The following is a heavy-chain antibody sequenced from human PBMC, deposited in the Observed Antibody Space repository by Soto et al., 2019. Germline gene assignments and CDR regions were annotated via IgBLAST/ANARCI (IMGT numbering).Heavy chain of an antibody. CDR3: ARDWRPWNGVGYFDY. CDR1: GGTFSSYA. D-gene: IGHD1-1*01. J-gene: IGHJ4*02. CDR2: IIPIFGTA. Sequence: SVKVSCKASGGTFSSYAISWVRQAPGQGLEWMGGIIPIFGTANYAQKFQGRVTITADETTSTAYMELSSLRSEDTAVYYCARDWRPWNGVGYFDYWGQGTLVTVSS. V-gene: IGHV1-69*13.